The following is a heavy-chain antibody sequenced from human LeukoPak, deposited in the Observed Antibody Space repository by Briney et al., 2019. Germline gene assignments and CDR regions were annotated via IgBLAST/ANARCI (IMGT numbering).Heavy chain of an antibody. CDR1: GFTFSNAW. V-gene: IGHV3-15*01. CDR3: TTAAEYNYDSSAYYQYDY. CDR2: IKSKTDGGTT. Sequence: PGRSLRLSCAASGFTFSNAWMSWVRQAPAKGLEWVGRIKSKTDGGTTDYAAPVKRRFTISRDDSKNTVYLQMNSLRAEDTAVYYCTTAAEYNYDSSAYYQYDYWGQGTLVTVSS. D-gene: IGHD3-22*01. J-gene: IGHJ4*02.